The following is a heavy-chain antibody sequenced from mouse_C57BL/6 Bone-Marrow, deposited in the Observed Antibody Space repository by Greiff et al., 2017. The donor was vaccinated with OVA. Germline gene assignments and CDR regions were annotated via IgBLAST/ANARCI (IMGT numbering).Heavy chain of an antibody. J-gene: IGHJ4*01. V-gene: IGHV5-9*01. Sequence: EVQLVESGGGLVKPGGSLKLSCAASGFTFSSYTMSWVRQTPEKRLEWVATISGGGGNTYYPDSVKGRFTISRDNAKNTLYLQMSSLRSEDTALYYCARQTVVRNYYAMDYWGQGTSVTVSS. CDR3: ARQTVVRNYYAMDY. D-gene: IGHD1-1*01. CDR1: GFTFSSYT. CDR2: ISGGGGNT.